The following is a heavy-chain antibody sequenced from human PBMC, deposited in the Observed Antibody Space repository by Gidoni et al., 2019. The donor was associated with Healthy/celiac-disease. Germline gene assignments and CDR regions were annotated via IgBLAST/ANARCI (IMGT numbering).Heavy chain of an antibody. D-gene: IGHD4-17*01. CDR1: GFTFSSYS. CDR3: ARVTTVSTLDP. Sequence: EVQLVESGGGLVKPGGSLSLSCAAPGFTFSSYSMNWVRQAPGKGLEWVSSISSSSSYIYYADSVKGRFTISRDNAKNSLYLQMNSLRAEDTAVYYCARVTTVSTLDPWGQGTLVTVSS. J-gene: IGHJ5*02. CDR2: ISSSSSYI. V-gene: IGHV3-21*01.